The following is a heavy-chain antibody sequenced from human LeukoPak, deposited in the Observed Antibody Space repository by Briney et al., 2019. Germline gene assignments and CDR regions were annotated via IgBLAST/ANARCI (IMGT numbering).Heavy chain of an antibody. Sequence: ASVKVSCKASGYTFTNYTLNWVRQAPGQGLEWMGWISAYNGNTNYAQKLQGRVTMTTDTSTSTAYMELRSLRSDDTAVYYCARRNYDSSGYYPGYWGQGTLVTVSS. J-gene: IGHJ4*02. V-gene: IGHV1-18*01. CDR1: GYTFTNYT. CDR2: ISAYNGNT. CDR3: ARRNYDSSGYYPGY. D-gene: IGHD3-22*01.